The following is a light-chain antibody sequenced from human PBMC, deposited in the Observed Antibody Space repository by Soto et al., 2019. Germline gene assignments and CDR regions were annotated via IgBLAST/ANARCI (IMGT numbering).Light chain of an antibody. CDR1: QSVGTY. V-gene: IGKV3-11*01. Sequence: EIVLTQSPATLSLSPGERATLSCRASQSVGTYLAWYQQKPGQAPRLLIYDASTRATGIPARFSGSGSGTDFTLTISSLEPEDFAVYHCQQRSNWPSITFGQGTRLENK. CDR2: DAS. J-gene: IGKJ5*01. CDR3: QQRSNWPSIT.